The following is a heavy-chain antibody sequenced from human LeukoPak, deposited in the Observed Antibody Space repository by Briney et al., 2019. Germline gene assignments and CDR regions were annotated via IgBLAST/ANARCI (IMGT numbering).Heavy chain of an antibody. CDR3: ARGAYGDYSLDY. D-gene: IGHD4-17*01. CDR1: GGSISSYY. V-gene: IGHV4-59*01. Sequence: SETLSLTCTVSGGSISSYYWSWIRQPPGKGLEWIGYIYYSGSTNYNPSLKSRVTISVDTSKNQFSLKLSSVTTADTAVYYCARGAYGDYSLDYWGQGTLVTVSS. CDR2: IYYSGST. J-gene: IGHJ4*02.